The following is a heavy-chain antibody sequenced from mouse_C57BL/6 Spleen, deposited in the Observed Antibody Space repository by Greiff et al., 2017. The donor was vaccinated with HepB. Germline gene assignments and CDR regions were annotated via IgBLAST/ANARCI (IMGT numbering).Heavy chain of an antibody. J-gene: IGHJ1*03. Sequence: EVNVVESGGGLVQSGRSLRLSCATSGCTFSDFYMEWVRQAPGKGLEWIAASRNKANDYTTEYSASVKGRFIVSRDTSQSILYLQMNALRAEDTAIYYCARDAPYDEGYFDVWGTGTTVTVSS. V-gene: IGHV7-1*01. CDR3: ARDAPYDEGYFDV. CDR1: GCTFSDFY. CDR2: SRNKANDYTT. D-gene: IGHD2-12*01.